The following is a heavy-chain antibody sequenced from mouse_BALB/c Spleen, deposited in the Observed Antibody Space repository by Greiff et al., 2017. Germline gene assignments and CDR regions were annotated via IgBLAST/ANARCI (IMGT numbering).Heavy chain of an antibody. J-gene: IGHJ4*01. Sequence: VKLMESGPSLVQPSQSLSITCTVSGFSLTSYGVHWVRQSPGKGLEWLGVIWRGGSTDYNAAFMSRLSITKDNSKSQVFFKMNSLQADDTAIYYCAKNGGYYAMDYWGQGTSVTVSS. V-gene: IGHV2-5-1*01. CDR3: AKNGGYYAMDY. CDR1: GFSLTSYG. CDR2: IWRGGST.